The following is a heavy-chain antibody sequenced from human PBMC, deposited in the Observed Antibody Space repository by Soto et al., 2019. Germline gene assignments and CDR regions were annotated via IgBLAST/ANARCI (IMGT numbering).Heavy chain of an antibody. CDR3: ARVPKLRRYYYYYMDV. CDR1: GYTFTSYD. D-gene: IGHD4-17*01. Sequence: ASVKVSCKASGYTFTSYDINWVRQATGQGLEWMGWMNPNSGITGYAQKFQGRVTMTRNTSISTAYRELSSLRSEDTAVYYCARVPKLRRYYYYYMDVWGKGTTVTVSS. CDR2: MNPNSGIT. V-gene: IGHV1-8*01. J-gene: IGHJ6*03.